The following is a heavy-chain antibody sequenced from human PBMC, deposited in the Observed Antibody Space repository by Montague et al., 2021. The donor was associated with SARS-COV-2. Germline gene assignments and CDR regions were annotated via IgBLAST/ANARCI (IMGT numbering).Heavy chain of an antibody. J-gene: IGHJ5*02. CDR2: IYFSGSS. CDR1: GGSVSSGGYY. V-gene: IGHV4-39*01. Sequence: SETLSLTCTVSGGSVSSGGYYWGWIRQPPGKGLEWIGCIYFSGSSYYNPSLKSRVSISVDTSKNQFSLRLSSVTSADTAVYYCARPRMGGLVVAASNWFDPWGQGTLVTVSS. D-gene: IGHD2-15*01. CDR3: ARPRMGGLVVAASNWFDP.